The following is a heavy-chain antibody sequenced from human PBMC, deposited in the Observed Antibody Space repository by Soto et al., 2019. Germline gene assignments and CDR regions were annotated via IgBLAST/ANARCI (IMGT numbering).Heavy chain of an antibody. D-gene: IGHD1-26*01. CDR3: AIVVGALGHWFDL. Sequence: QVQLVQSGAEVKKPGASVKVSCKASGYNFNSYTISWVRQAPGQGLEWMGRISAYNGNTNYAQKLQGRVPMTPVASTSTAYMELRRLRSDGTAVYHCAIVVGALGHWFDLWGQGNLVTVSS. J-gene: IGHJ5*02. V-gene: IGHV1-18*01. CDR2: ISAYNGNT. CDR1: GYNFNSYT.